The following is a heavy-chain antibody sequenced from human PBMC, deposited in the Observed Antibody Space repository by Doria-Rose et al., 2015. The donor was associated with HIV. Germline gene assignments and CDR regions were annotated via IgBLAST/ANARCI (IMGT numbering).Heavy chain of an antibody. CDR2: IFSDDAR. J-gene: IGHJ4*02. Sequence: QVTLKESGPVLVKPTETLTLTCTVSGVSLSSPGMGVSWIRQPPGKALEWLANIFSDDARSYKPALKSRLTISRCTSKSQVVLTMTDMDPVDTATYYCARIKSSRWYHKYYFDFWGQGTLVIVSA. V-gene: IGHV2-26*01. CDR3: ARIKSSRWYHKYYFDF. CDR1: GVSLSSPGMG. D-gene: IGHD6-13*01.